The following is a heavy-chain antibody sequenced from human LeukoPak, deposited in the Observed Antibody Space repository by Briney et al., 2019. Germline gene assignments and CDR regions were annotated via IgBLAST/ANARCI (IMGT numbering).Heavy chain of an antibody. CDR3: ARFAIGSTLYNWFDP. J-gene: IGHJ5*02. V-gene: IGHV4-30-4*01. D-gene: IGHD2-2*01. CDR1: GGSISSGDYY. Sequence: SQTLSLTCTVSGGSISSGDYYWSWIRQPPGKGLEWIGYIYYSGSTYNPSLKSRVTISVETSKNQFSLKLSSVPAADTAVYYCARFAIGSTLYNWFDPWGQGTLVTVSS. CDR2: IYYSGST.